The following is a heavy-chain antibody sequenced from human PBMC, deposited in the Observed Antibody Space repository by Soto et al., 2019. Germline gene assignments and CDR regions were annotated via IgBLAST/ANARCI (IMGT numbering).Heavy chain of an antibody. J-gene: IGHJ3*02. Sequence: PSETLSLTCTVSGGSISSSSYYWGWIRQPPGKGLEWIGSIYYSGSTYYNPSLKSRVTISVDTSKNQFSLKLSSVTAADTAVYYCARRRNPYDFWSGYPPDAFDIWGQGTMVTVPS. CDR3: ARRRNPYDFWSGYPPDAFDI. V-gene: IGHV4-39*01. D-gene: IGHD3-3*01. CDR2: IYYSGST. CDR1: GGSISSSSYY.